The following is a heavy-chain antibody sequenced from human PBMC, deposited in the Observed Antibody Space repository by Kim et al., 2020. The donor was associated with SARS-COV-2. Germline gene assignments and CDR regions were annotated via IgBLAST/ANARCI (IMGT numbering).Heavy chain of an antibody. Sequence: DGGKTDYAAPVKGRFTISRDDSKNTLYLQMNSLKTEDTAVYYCTTVGIAGGGQGTLVTVSS. V-gene: IGHV3-15*01. J-gene: IGHJ4*02. CDR3: TTVGIAG. D-gene: IGHD6-13*01. CDR2: DGGKT.